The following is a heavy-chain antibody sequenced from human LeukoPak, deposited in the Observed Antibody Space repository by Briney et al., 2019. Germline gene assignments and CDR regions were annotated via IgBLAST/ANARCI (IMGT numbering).Heavy chain of an antibody. CDR1: GYTFTGYY. CDR2: INPNSGGT. D-gene: IGHD6-13*01. V-gene: IGHV1-2*02. CDR3: ASIIAAAGNTRITRGY. J-gene: IGHJ4*02. Sequence: ASVKVSCKASGYTFTGYYMHWVRQAPGQGLEWMGWINPNSGGTNYAQKFQGRVTMTRDTSISTAYMELSRLRSGDTAVYYCASIIAAAGNTRITRGYWGQGTLVTVSS.